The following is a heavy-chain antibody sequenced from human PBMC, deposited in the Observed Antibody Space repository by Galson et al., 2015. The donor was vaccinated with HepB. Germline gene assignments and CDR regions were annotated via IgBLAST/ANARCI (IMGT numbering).Heavy chain of an antibody. CDR1: GFTFNIYA. Sequence: SLRLSCAASGFTFNIYAMNWVRQAPGKGLEWVSSITSSGGSTYFADSVKGRFTISRDNSKNTLYLQVNSLRAEDTAVYYCAKGGWSSWFDPWGQGTLVTVSS. V-gene: IGHV3-23*01. CDR2: ITSSGGST. CDR3: AKGGWSSWFDP. J-gene: IGHJ5*02. D-gene: IGHD6-19*01.